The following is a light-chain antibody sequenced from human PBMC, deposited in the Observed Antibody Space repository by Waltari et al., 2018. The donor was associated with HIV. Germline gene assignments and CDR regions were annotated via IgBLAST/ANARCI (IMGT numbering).Light chain of an antibody. V-gene: IGKV3-20*01. CDR3: QQPET. CDR1: QSVSSSY. CDR2: GAS. J-gene: IGKJ1*01. Sequence: EIVLTQSPGTLSLSPGERATLSCRASQSVSSSYLAWYQQKSGQAPRLLIYGASSRATGIPDRFSGSGSGTEFTLTIARLEPEDFAVYYCQQPETFGQGTRVEIK.